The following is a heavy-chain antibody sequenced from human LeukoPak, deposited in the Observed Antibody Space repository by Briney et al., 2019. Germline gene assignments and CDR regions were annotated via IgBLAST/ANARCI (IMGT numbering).Heavy chain of an antibody. CDR3: ARDLISFYGDYALSSSGMDV. CDR2: INAGNGNT. Sequence: ASVKVSCKASGYTFTSYAVHWVRQAPGQRLEWMGWINAGNGNTKYSQKFQGRVTITRDTSASTAYMELSSLRSEDTAVYYCARDLISFYGDYALSSSGMDVWGQGTTVTVSS. CDR1: GYTFTSYA. D-gene: IGHD4-17*01. V-gene: IGHV1-3*01. J-gene: IGHJ6*02.